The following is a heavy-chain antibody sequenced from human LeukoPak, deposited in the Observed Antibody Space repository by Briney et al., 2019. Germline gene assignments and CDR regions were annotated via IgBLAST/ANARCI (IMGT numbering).Heavy chain of an antibody. CDR3: ARRHHYYDSSGLNFDY. CDR1: GYSFTSYW. J-gene: IGHJ4*02. CDR2: IDPSDSYT. V-gene: IGHV5-10-1*01. Sequence: PGESLKISCKGSGYSFTSYWISWVRQMPGKGLEWMGRIDPSDSYTNYSPSFQGHVIISADKSISTAYLQWSSLKASDTAMYYCARRHHYYDSSGLNFDYWGQGTLVTVSS. D-gene: IGHD3-22*01.